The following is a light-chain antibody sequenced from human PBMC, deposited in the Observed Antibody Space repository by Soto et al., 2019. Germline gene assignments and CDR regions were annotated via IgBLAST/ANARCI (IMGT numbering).Light chain of an antibody. Sequence: DIVMTQSPDSLAVSLGSRATINCKSIQSLLYSSNNKNYVAWFQQKPGQPPKLLIYWASTRESGVTDRFSGYVSGTGFTLTISSLQAEDVAVYYCQQYYSTPITFGQGTRLEIK. CDR1: QSLLYSSNNKNY. CDR3: QQYYSTPIT. CDR2: WAS. J-gene: IGKJ5*01. V-gene: IGKV4-1*01.